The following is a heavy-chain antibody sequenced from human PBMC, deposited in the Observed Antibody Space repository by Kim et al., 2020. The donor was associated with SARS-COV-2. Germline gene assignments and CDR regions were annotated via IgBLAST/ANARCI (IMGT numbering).Heavy chain of an antibody. D-gene: IGHD5-12*01. CDR2: IWDDGSNK. Sequence: GGSLRISCAASGFTFSSYGMHWVRQAPGKGLEWVAVIWDDGSNKYYADSVKGRFTISRDNSKNTLYLQMNSLRAEDTAVYYCARDPNSGYDLYYFDYWGQGTLVTVSS. V-gene: IGHV3-33*01. CDR1: GFTFSSYG. J-gene: IGHJ4*02. CDR3: ARDPNSGYDLYYFDY.